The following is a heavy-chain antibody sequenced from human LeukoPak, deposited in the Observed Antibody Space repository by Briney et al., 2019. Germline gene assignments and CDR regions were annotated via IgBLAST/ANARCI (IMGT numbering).Heavy chain of an antibody. CDR2: TYYRSKWYN. V-gene: IGHV6-1*01. CDR1: GDSVSSNSAA. D-gene: IGHD6-13*01. J-gene: IGHJ4*02. CDR3: AREKFVFIAAAGAFDY. Sequence: SQTLSLTCAISGDSVSSNSAAWNWIRQSPSRGLEWLGRTYYRSKWYNDYAVSVKSRITINSDISKNQFSLQLNSVTPEDTAVYYCAREKFVFIAAAGAFDYWGQGTLVTVSS.